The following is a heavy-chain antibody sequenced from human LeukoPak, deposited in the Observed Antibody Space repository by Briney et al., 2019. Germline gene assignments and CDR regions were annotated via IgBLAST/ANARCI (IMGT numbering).Heavy chain of an antibody. Sequence: RPSETLSLTCAVYGGSFSGYYWSWIRQPPGKGLEWIGEINHSGSTNYNPSLKSRVTISVDTSKNQFSLKLSSVTAADTALYYCARGEYDYAWGSYSPNAFAMWGQGTMVTVSS. CDR1: GGSFSGYY. CDR2: INHSGST. D-gene: IGHD3-16*01. CDR3: ARGEYDYAWGSYSPNAFAM. V-gene: IGHV4-34*01. J-gene: IGHJ3*02.